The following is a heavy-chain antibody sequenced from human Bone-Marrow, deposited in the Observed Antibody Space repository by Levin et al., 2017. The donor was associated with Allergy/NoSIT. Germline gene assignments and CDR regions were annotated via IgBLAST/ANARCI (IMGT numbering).Heavy chain of an antibody. Sequence: PGESLKISCQASGYTFISYDINWVRQATGQGLEWLGWMNPNSGDTGYAQKFQGRVTMTRETSISTAYMELSSLSSEDTAVYYCARNLPRTGDFDFWGQGTLVTVSS. V-gene: IGHV1-8*01. D-gene: IGHD7-27*01. CDR2: MNPNSGDT. J-gene: IGHJ4*02. CDR1: GYTFISYD. CDR3: ARNLPRTGDFDF.